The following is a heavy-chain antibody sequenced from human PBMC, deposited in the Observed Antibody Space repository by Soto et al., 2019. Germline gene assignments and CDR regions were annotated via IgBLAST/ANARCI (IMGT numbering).Heavy chain of an antibody. CDR1: GFTFSSYA. Sequence: PGGSLRLSCAASGFTFSSYAMSWVRQAPGKGLEWVSAISGSGGSTYYADSVKGRFTISRDNSKNTLYLQMNSLRAEDTAVYYCATCDLRFLEWLLSLYGMDVWGQGTTVTVSS. CDR2: ISGSGGST. J-gene: IGHJ6*02. V-gene: IGHV3-23*01. CDR3: ATCDLRFLEWLLSLYGMDV. D-gene: IGHD3-3*01.